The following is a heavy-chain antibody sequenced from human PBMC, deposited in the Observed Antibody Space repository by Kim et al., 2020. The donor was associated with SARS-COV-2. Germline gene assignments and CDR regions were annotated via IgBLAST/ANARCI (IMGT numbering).Heavy chain of an antibody. CDR1: GFTFSSYA. V-gene: IGHV3-23*01. CDR3: SKGVRVFYSTHLLGPGY. J-gene: IGHJ4*01. Sequence: GGSLRLSCAASGFTFSSYAMSWVRQAPGKGLEWVSAISGSGGSTYYADSVKGRFTISRDNSKNTLYLQMNSLRAEDTAVYYCSKGVRVFYSTHLLGPGYWGQGTLVTVSS. CDR2: ISGSGGST. D-gene: IGHD6-13*01.